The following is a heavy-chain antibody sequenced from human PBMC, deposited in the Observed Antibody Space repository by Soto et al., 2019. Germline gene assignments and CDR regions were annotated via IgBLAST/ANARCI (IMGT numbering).Heavy chain of an antibody. CDR1: GFTFSNYG. Sequence: GGSLRLSCAASGFTFSNYGMHWVRQAPGKGLEWVSLISYDGSSKYYADSVKGRFTISRDNSKNTLYLQMNSLRAEDTAVYYCAKQPLRPYYLDYWGQGALVTVSS. CDR2: ISYDGSSK. J-gene: IGHJ4*02. V-gene: IGHV3-30*18. CDR3: AKQPLRPYYLDY.